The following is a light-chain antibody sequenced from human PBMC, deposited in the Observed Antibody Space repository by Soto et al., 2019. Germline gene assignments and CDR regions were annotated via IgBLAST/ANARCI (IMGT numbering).Light chain of an antibody. CDR2: EVS. J-gene: IGLJ2*01. Sequence: QSALTQPASVSGSPGQSITISCIGSSSDVGGYNYVSWYQHHPGRVPKPMIFEVSDRPSGVSSRFSGSKSGNTAYLTISGLQAEDDADYYCSSFSSTSTIVFGGGTKLTVL. CDR1: SSDVGGYNY. CDR3: SSFSSTSTIV. V-gene: IGLV2-14*01.